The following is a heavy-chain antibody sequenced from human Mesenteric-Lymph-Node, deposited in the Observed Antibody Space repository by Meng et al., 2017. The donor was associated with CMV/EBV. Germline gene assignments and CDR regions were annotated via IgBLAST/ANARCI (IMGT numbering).Heavy chain of an antibody. CDR1: GFTFSDYY. D-gene: IGHD3-3*01. CDR3: ARDRFFGDDGVGAYFHDS. Sequence: GESLKISCAASGFTFSDYYMSWIRQAPGKGLEWVSYISTRGILIYYADSVKGRFTISRDNAKNSLYLQMNSLRAEDTAVYYCARDRFFGDDGVGAYFHDSWGQGTLVTVSS. V-gene: IGHV3-11*04. J-gene: IGHJ4*02. CDR2: ISTRGILI.